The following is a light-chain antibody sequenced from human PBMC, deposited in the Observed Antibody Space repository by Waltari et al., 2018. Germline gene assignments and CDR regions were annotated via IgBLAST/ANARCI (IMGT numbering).Light chain of an antibody. CDR2: DAS. J-gene: IGKJ1*01. CDR3: QHYNNYS. CDR1: QSISSY. V-gene: IGKV1-5*01. Sequence: DIQMTQSPSSLSASVGDRVTITCRASQSISSYLNWYQQKPGKAPKVLIYDASTLESGVSSRFSGSGSGTEFTLTINGLQPDDFATYYCQHYNNYSFGQGTRVEIK.